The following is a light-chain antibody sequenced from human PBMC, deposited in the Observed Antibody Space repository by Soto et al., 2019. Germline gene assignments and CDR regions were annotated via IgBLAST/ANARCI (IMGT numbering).Light chain of an antibody. J-gene: IGLJ2*01. V-gene: IGLV1-40*01. CDR1: RSNIGAGYD. CDR3: QSYDSSLSGVV. Sequence: QSVLTPPPSVSGAPGQRVTLSCTGSRSNIGAGYDVHWYQQLPGTAPKLLIYGNSNRPSGVPDRFSGSKSGTSASLAITGLQAEDEADYYCQSYDSSLSGVVFGGGTQLTVL. CDR2: GNS.